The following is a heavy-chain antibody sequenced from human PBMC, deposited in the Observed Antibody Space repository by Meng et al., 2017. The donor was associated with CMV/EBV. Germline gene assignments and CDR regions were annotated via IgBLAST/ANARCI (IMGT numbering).Heavy chain of an antibody. Sequence: GESLKISCAASGFTFSSYAMRWVRQAPGKGLEWVAVISYDGSNKYYADSVKGRFTISRDNSKNTLYLQMNSLRAEDTAVYYCARVAIFGVALDYWGQGTLVTVSS. D-gene: IGHD3-3*01. V-gene: IGHV3-30-3*01. CDR2: ISYDGSNK. J-gene: IGHJ4*02. CDR3: ARVAIFGVALDY. CDR1: GFTFSSYA.